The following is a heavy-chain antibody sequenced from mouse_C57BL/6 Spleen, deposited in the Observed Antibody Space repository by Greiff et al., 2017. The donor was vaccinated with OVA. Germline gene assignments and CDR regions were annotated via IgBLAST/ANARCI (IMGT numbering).Heavy chain of an antibody. Sequence: EVQLQQSGPELVKPGASVKISCKASGYTFTDYYMNWVKQSHGKSLEWIGDINPNNGGTSYNQKFKGKATLTVDKSSSTAYMELRSLTSEDSAVYYCARHYYGSSYDYFDYWGQGTTLTVSS. CDR1: GYTFTDYY. CDR2: INPNNGGT. J-gene: IGHJ2*01. CDR3: ARHYYGSSYDYFDY. D-gene: IGHD1-1*01. V-gene: IGHV1-26*01.